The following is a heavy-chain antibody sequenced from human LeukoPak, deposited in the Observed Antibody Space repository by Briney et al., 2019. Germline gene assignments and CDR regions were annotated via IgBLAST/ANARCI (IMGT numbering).Heavy chain of an antibody. CDR3: AKDARYIVATEV. J-gene: IGHJ4*02. V-gene: IGHV3-23*01. CDR1: GFTFSSYA. Sequence: GGSLRLSCAASGFTFSSYAMSWVRQAPRKGLEWGSAISGSGGSTYYADSVKGRFDISRDNSKNTLYLQMDSLRAEDTAVYYCAKDARYIVATEVWGQGTLVTVSS. CDR2: ISGSGGST. D-gene: IGHD5-12*01.